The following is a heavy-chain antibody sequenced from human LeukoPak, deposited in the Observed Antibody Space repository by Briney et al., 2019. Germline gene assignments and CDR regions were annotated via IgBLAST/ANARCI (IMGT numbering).Heavy chain of an antibody. D-gene: IGHD3-3*01. CDR2: IMSSSRNI. J-gene: IGHJ6*03. V-gene: IGHV3-21*01. Sequence: GGSLRLSCAAPGFSFGSDRMNGVRQAPGKALEWVSSIMSSSRNIYYADSVKGRFTISRDNAKNSLYLQLSSLRAEDTAVYYCATTRAPSNGRVLYYMDVWGKGTTVTVSS. CDR3: ATTRAPSNGRVLYYMDV. CDR1: GFSFGSDR.